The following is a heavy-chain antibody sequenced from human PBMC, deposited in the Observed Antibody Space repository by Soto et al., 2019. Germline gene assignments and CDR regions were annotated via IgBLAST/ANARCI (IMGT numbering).Heavy chain of an antibody. Sequence: QVQLVESGGGVVQPGTSLRVSCVGSGFTFRSYVIHWVRQAPGKGLEWVALTSNDGSDKYYGDSVRGRFTISRDNSRNTVDLQMDRLRLEDTALYYCARWGTTGGLDVWGQGTLVSVSS. V-gene: IGHV3-30*19. CDR1: GFTFRSYV. CDR3: ARWGTTGGLDV. J-gene: IGHJ1*01. D-gene: IGHD3-16*01. CDR2: TSNDGSDK.